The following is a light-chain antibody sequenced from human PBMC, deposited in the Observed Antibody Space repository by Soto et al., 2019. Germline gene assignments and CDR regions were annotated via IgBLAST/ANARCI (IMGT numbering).Light chain of an antibody. CDR1: TGTVTSGHY. V-gene: IGLV7-43*01. CDR3: LFYYGGAVV. J-gene: IGLJ2*01. CDR2: STD. Sequence: VVTQEPSLTVSPGGTVTLTCASSTGTVTSGHYPNWLQQKPGQAPRALIYSTDTRHSWTPARFSGSLLGGKAALTLSGVQPEDEADYYCLFYYGGAVVFGGGTKLTVL.